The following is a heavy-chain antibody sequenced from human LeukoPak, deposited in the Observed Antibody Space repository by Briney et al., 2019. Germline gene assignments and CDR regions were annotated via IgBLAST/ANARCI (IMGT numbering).Heavy chain of an antibody. CDR3: ATERLKYFDY. CDR2: ITWDGGSA. V-gene: IGHV3-43*01. D-gene: IGHD5/OR15-5a*01. CDR1: GFTFDDYT. Sequence: GGSLRLSCAASGFTFDDYTMHWVRQAPGKGLEWVSLITWDGGSAFYADSVKGRFTISRDNSKNSLSLQMNSLRSEDTALYYCATERLKYFDYWGQGTLVTVSS. J-gene: IGHJ4*02.